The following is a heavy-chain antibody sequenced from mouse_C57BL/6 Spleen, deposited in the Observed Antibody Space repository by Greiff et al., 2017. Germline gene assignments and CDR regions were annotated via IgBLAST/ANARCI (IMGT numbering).Heavy chain of an antibody. J-gene: IGHJ4*01. V-gene: IGHV2-2*01. Sequence: QVQLKESGPGLVQPSQSLSITCTVSGFSLTSYGVHWVRQSPGKGLEWLGVIWSGGSTDYNAAFISRLSISKDNSKSQVFFKMNSLQADDTAIYYGARKDDGYYVDYYAMDYWGQGTSVTVSS. CDR1: GFSLTSYG. D-gene: IGHD2-3*01. CDR3: ARKDDGYYVDYYAMDY. CDR2: IWSGGST.